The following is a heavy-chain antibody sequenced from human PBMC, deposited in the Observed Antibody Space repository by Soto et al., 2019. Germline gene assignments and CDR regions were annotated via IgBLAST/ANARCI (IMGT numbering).Heavy chain of an antibody. CDR2: INPNGGST. V-gene: IGHV1-46*01. Sequence: VQLVQSGAEVKKPGASVQVSCKTSGYSFSNYSMHWVRQVPGQGLEWKGKINPNGGSTSLAQKFKDAVTLTRDTSTNTVYMELRSLTSEDTAVYYCARDGVQLWPRYYFDYWGQGTLVTVSS. CDR3: ARDGVQLWPRYYFDY. J-gene: IGHJ4*02. D-gene: IGHD1-1*01. CDR1: GYSFSNYS.